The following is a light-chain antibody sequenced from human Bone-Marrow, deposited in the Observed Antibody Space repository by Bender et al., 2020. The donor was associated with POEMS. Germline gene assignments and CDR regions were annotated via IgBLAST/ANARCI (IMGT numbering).Light chain of an antibody. CDR1: SGSIARHY. Sequence: NFFLTQPHSVSGSPGKTVTISCTRSSGSIARHYVQWYQQRPGSVPTTVIFEDDHRPSGVPERFSGSIDTSSNAASLIISGLRAEDEADYYCQSYDNTNWVFGGGTKLTVL. V-gene: IGLV6-57*03. CDR3: QSYDNTNWV. J-gene: IGLJ3*02. CDR2: EDD.